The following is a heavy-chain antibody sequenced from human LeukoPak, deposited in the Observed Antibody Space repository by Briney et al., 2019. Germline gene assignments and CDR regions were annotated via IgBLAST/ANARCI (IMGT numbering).Heavy chain of an antibody. V-gene: IGHV4-31*03. CDR1: GGSISSGGYY. D-gene: IGHD6-19*01. J-gene: IGHJ3*02. CDR2: IYYSGST. CDR3: AIVSGWYAFDI. Sequence: PSQTLSLTCTVSGGSISSGGYYWSWIRQHPGKGLEWIGYIYYSGSTYYNPSLKSRVTISVDTSKNQFSLSLDSVTAADTAVYYCAIVSGWYAFDIWGQGTMVTVSS.